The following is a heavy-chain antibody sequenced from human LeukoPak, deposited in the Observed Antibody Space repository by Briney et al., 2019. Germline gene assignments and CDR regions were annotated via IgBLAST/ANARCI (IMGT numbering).Heavy chain of an antibody. CDR3: AKVPGYSSIFDY. V-gene: IGHV3-23*01. CDR1: GFTFSSYA. D-gene: IGHD6-13*01. Sequence: GSLRLSCAASGFTFSSYAMSWVRQAPGKGLEWVSAISSGGDGTYYADSVKGRFTISRDNSKNTLYLQMNSLRAEDTAVYYCAKVPGYSSIFDYWGQGTLVTVSS. J-gene: IGHJ4*02. CDR2: ISSGGDGT.